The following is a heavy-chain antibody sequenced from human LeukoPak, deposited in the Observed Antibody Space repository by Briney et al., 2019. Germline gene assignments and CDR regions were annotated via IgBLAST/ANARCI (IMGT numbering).Heavy chain of an antibody. CDR2: FYYSGST. Sequence: SETLSLTCTVSGGSINSASFYWGWIRQPPGKGLEWIGSFYYSGSTYYNPSLKSRVTISVDTSKNQLSLKVVSVTAADTAVYYCASPKISSICSGGTCYLGAFDIWGQGTMVTVSS. J-gene: IGHJ3*02. CDR3: ASPKISSICSGGTCYLGAFDI. D-gene: IGHD2-15*01. V-gene: IGHV4-39*01. CDR1: GGSINSASFY.